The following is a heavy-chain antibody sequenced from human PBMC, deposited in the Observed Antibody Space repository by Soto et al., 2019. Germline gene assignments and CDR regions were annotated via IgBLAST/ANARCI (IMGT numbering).Heavy chain of an antibody. D-gene: IGHD2-8*01. CDR1: GFTFSNFA. V-gene: IGHV3-23*01. J-gene: IGHJ4*02. Sequence: EVQLLESGGGLVQPGGSLRLSCEVSGFTFSNFAMSWVRQAPGKGLEWVSAISGSGASTYYADSVKGRFTISRDNSKNTLYLQMSSLRAEDTALYYCVKDQWWGQGTLVTVSS. CDR3: VKDQW. CDR2: ISGSGAST.